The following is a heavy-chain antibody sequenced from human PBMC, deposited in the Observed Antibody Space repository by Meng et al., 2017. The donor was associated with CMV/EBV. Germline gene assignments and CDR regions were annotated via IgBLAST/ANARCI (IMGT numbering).Heavy chain of an antibody. D-gene: IGHD2-15*01. V-gene: IGHV4-4*07. CDR2: IYTSGST. Sequence: QVQLQEAGPGLVKPSETLSLTCTVSGCSISSYYWSWIRQPAGKGLEWIGRIYTSGSTNYNPSLKSRVTMSVDTSKNQFSLKLSSVTAADTAVYCCARAAVDLSKDYFDYWGQGTLVTVSS. J-gene: IGHJ4*02. CDR1: GCSISSYY. CDR3: ARAAVDLSKDYFDY.